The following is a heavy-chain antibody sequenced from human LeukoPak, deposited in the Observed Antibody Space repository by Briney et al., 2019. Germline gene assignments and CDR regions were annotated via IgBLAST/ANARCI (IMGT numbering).Heavy chain of an antibody. CDR2: INYSGST. V-gene: IGHV4-59*01. CDR1: GGSMSTYY. D-gene: IGHD3-22*01. Sequence: SETLSLTCTVSGGSMSTYYWTWIRQPPRKGLEWIGYINYSGSTYYNPSLKSRVTISLDTSKNYFSLKLSSVTAADTAVYYCAGYDSSGYYGFGAFDIWGQGTVVTVSS. CDR3: AGYDSSGYYGFGAFDI. J-gene: IGHJ3*02.